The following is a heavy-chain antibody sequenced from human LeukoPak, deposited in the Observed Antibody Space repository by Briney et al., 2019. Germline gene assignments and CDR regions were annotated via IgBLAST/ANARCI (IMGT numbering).Heavy chain of an antibody. D-gene: IGHD3-10*01. CDR1: GGSISSYY. J-gene: IGHJ4*02. V-gene: IGHV4-59*01. CDR3: ARDKSGSFAFDY. CDR2: IYYSGST. Sequence: SETLSLTCTVSGGSISSYYRSWIRQPPGKGLEWIGYIYYSGSTNYNPSLKSRVTISVDTSKNQFSLKLRSVTAADTAVYYCARDKSGSFAFDYWGQGTLVTVSS.